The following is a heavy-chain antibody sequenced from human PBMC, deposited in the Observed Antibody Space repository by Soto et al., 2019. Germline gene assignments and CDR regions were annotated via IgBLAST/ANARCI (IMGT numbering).Heavy chain of an antibody. D-gene: IGHD6-19*01. CDR1: GFAFSSYE. CDR3: ARGWKWLAYGMDV. V-gene: IGHV3-48*03. CDR2: ISSSGSTI. J-gene: IGHJ6*02. Sequence: GGSLRLSCAASGFAFSSYEMNWVRRAPGKGLEWVSYISSSGSTIYYADSVKGRFTISRDNAKNTLYLQMNSLRAEDTAVYYCARGWKWLAYGMDVWGQGTTVTVSS.